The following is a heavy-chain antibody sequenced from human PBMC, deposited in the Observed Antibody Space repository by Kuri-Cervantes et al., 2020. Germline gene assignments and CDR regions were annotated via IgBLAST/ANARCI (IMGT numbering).Heavy chain of an antibody. CDR1: GFTFRSSA. Sequence: GESLKISCAASGFTFRSSAMHWVRQAPGKGLEWVTVISFDGSIQYYTDSVKGRFTISRDNSKNTLHLQMSSLRLEDTTVYYCARDRGTGWYLPHIPWGQGTLVTVSS. J-gene: IGHJ5*02. CDR2: ISFDGSIQ. CDR3: ARDRGTGWYLPHIP. D-gene: IGHD6-19*01. V-gene: IGHV3-30-3*01.